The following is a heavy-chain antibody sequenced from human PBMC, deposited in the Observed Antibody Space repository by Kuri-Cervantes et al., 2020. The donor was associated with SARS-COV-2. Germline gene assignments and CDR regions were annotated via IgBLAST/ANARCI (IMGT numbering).Heavy chain of an antibody. CDR2: IRYDGSNK. D-gene: IGHD6-13*01. CDR1: GFTFSSYG. CDR3: AKAPGIYSSSWYELDY. V-gene: IGHV3-30*02. J-gene: IGHJ4*02. Sequence: GESLKISCAASGFTFSSYGMHWVRQAPGKGLEWVAFIRYDGSNKCCADSVKGRFTISRDNSKNTLYLQMNSLRAEDTAVYYCAKAPGIYSSSWYELDYWGQGTLVTVSS.